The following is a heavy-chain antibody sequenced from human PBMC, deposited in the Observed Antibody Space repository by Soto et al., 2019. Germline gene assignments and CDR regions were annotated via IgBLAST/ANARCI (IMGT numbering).Heavy chain of an antibody. D-gene: IGHD3-9*01. CDR2: VSTNGAT. J-gene: IGHJ6*02. CDR1: APFVHSDY. Sequence: RNCTVSAPFVHSDYWNCIRQPGGKGLEWIGRVSTNGATNYNPSLESRVTMSVDTSKNQFSLKLTSVTAADTAVYFCARADYEILTGSYAMDVWSQGTTVTSP. CDR3: ARADYEILTGSYAMDV. V-gene: IGHV4-4*07.